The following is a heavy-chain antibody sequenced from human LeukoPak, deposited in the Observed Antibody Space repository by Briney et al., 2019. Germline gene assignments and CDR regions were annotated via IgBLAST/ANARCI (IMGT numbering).Heavy chain of an antibody. V-gene: IGHV3-7*01. CDR3: ARLLWFGVGKGGMDV. Sequence: GGSLRLSCAASGFTFSSYWMSWVRQAPGKGLEWVANIKQDGSVKYYVDSVKGRFTISRDNTKNSLYLQMNSLRAEDTAVYYCARLLWFGVGKGGMDVWGKGTTVTVSS. CDR2: IKQDGSVK. CDR1: GFTFSSYW. D-gene: IGHD3-10*01. J-gene: IGHJ6*04.